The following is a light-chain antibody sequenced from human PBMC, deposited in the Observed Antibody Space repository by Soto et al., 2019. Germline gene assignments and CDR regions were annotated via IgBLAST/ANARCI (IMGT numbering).Light chain of an antibody. J-gene: IGKJ4*01. Sequence: EIVLTQSPGTLSLSPGERATLSCRASQSVSSSYLAWYQQKPGQAPRLLIYGASSRATGIPARFSGSGSGTDFALTISRLEAEDFAVYYCHQYGASPDTFGGGTKVDIK. CDR3: HQYGASPDT. CDR1: QSVSSSY. CDR2: GAS. V-gene: IGKV3-20*01.